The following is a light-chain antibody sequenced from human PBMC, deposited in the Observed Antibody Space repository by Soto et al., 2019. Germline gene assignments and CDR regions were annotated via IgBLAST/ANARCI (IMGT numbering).Light chain of an antibody. J-gene: IGKJ4*01. Sequence: EKVMPQSPATLSVSPGEGATLSCRASQSVSNNLAWYQQKPGQTPRLLIYGASTRAAGIPARFSGSGSGTEFTLTISRLHSEDLAVDDCQHYNNWSLTFGGGTNVYI. CDR1: QSVSNN. V-gene: IGKV3-15*01. CDR3: QHYNNWSLT. CDR2: GAS.